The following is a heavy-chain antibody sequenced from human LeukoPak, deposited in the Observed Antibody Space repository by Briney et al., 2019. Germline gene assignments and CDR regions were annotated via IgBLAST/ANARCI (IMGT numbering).Heavy chain of an antibody. Sequence: GGSLSLSCAASGFTFSSYSMNWVRQAPGKGLEWVSSISSSSSYIYYVDSVKGRFTISRDNAKNSLYLQMNSLRAEDTAVYYCARDLRIAAAGTRHDYWGQGTLVTVSS. CDR1: GFTFSSYS. D-gene: IGHD6-13*01. V-gene: IGHV3-21*01. CDR3: ARDLRIAAAGTRHDY. J-gene: IGHJ4*02. CDR2: ISSSSSYI.